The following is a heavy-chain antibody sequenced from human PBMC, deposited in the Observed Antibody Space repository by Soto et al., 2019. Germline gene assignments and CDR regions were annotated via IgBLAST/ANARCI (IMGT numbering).Heavy chain of an antibody. D-gene: IGHD2-2*01. V-gene: IGHV3-9*01. CDR3: AKGDIVVVPAAKYAFDI. Sequence: EVQLVESGGGLVQPGRSLRLSCAASGFTFDDYAMHWVRQAPGKGLEWVSGISWNSGSIGYADSVKGRFTISRDNAKNSLYLQTNSLRAEDTALYYCAKGDIVVVPAAKYAFDIWGQGTMVTVSS. CDR1: GFTFDDYA. J-gene: IGHJ3*02. CDR2: ISWNSGSI.